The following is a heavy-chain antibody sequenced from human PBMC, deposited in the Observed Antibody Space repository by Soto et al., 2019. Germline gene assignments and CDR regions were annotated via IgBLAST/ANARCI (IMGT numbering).Heavy chain of an antibody. Sequence: SLLRPCAAPGFTFDGYAMRWVRQAPGKGLEWVSVISWNSGSIGYADSVKGRFTISRDNAKNSLYLQMNSLRAEDTALYYCAKDRSGTYGDYVGNWFDPWGQGTLVTVYS. CDR1: GFTFDGYA. D-gene: IGHD4-17*01. CDR3: AKDRSGTYGDYVGNWFDP. CDR2: ISWNSGSI. V-gene: IGHV3-9*01. J-gene: IGHJ5*02.